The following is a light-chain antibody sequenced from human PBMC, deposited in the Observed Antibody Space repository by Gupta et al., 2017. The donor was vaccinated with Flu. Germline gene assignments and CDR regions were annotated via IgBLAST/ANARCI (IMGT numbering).Light chain of an antibody. J-gene: IGLJ3*02. Sequence: SSALTPPPSVSVSRGQMARITCSGEALTKKYAYWYQQKPGQFPVLVIFKDSERPAGIPGRFSGSSAGTIVTLTISGVQEEDEADYYCLSTDSGGDWVLGGGTKLTVL. CDR1: ALTKKY. V-gene: IGLV3-16*01. CDR2: KDS. CDR3: LSTDSGGDWV.